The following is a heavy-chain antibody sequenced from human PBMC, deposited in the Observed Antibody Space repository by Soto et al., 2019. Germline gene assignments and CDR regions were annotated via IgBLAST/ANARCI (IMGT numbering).Heavy chain of an antibody. D-gene: IGHD4-17*01. V-gene: IGHV1-69*13. CDR3: ARIKHYGDSLSYYYYGMDV. J-gene: IGHJ6*02. Sequence: ASVKVSCKASGGTFSSYAISWVRQAPGQGLEWMGGIIPIFGTANYAQKFQGRVTITADESTSTAYMELSSLRSEDTAVYYCARIKHYGDSLSYYYYGMDVWGQGTTVTVSS. CDR2: IIPIFGTA. CDR1: GGTFSSYA.